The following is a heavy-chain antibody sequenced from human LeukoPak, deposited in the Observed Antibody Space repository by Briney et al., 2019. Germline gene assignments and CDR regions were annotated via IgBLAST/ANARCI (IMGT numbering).Heavy chain of an antibody. CDR3: AKGGSYRIQPYFDY. D-gene: IGHD1-1*01. CDR1: GLTFTSCT. Sequence: GGSLRLSCAASGLTFTSCTMSWVRQAPGKGLEWVSDIRGSGDNTYYADSVKGRFTISRDNSKNTLYLQMSSLRAEDTAVYFCAKGGSYRIQPYFDYWGQGALVTVSS. J-gene: IGHJ4*02. CDR2: IRGSGDNT. V-gene: IGHV3-23*01.